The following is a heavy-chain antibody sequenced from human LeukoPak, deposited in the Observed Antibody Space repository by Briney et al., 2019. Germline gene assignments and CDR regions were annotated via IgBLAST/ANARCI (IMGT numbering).Heavy chain of an antibody. CDR3: ARGHLSGNLLRYFDWPRGNYYYYYMDV. D-gene: IGHD3-9*01. CDR1: GYTFTGYY. J-gene: IGHJ6*03. V-gene: IGHV1-2*02. CDR2: INPNSGGT. Sequence: GASVKVSFKASGYTFTGYYMHWVRQAPGQGLEWMGWINPNSGGTNYAQKFQGRVTMTRNTSISTAYMELSSLRSEDTAVYYCARGHLSGNLLRYFDWPRGNYYYYYMDVWGKGTTVTISS.